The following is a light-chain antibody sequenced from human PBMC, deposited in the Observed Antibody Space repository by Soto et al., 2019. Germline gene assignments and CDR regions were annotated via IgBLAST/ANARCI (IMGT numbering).Light chain of an antibody. CDR1: SGHSSYA. J-gene: IGLJ2*01. V-gene: IGLV4-69*01. CDR3: QTWGTGPLV. Sequence: QPVLTQSPSASASLGASVKLTCTLSSGHSSYAIAWHQQQPEKGPRYLMKLNSDGSHNKGDGFPDRFSGSSSGAERYLTISSLQSEDEADYYCQTWGTGPLVFGGGTKLTVL. CDR2: LNSDGSH.